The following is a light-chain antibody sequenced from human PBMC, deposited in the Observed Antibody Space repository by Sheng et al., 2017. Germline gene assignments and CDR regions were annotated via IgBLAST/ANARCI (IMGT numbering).Light chain of an antibody. Sequence: DIQMTQSPSTLSASVGDRVTITCRASQSISSWLAWYQQKPGKAPKLLIYKASNLESGVPSRFSGSGSGTEFTLTISSLQPDDFATYYCQHYNSYPITFGPGTKVDIK. CDR2: KAS. J-gene: IGKJ3*01. CDR1: QSISSW. V-gene: IGKV1-5*03. CDR3: QHYNSYPIT.